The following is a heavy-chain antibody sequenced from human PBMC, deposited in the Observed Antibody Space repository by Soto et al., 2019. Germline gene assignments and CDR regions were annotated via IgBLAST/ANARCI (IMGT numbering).Heavy chain of an antibody. J-gene: IGHJ4*02. CDR2: ISAYNGNT. Sequence: QVQLVQSGPELKKPGTSVTVSCKASGYTFATYAVSWVRQAPGQGLVWMGWISAYNGNTINAQKFQGRVTLTTDTSTSTAYMAMTSLTSDDTAVYYCARVGGALGDLDYWGQGTLVTVSS. V-gene: IGHV1-18*01. D-gene: IGHD3-16*01. CDR1: GYTFATYA. CDR3: ARVGGALGDLDY.